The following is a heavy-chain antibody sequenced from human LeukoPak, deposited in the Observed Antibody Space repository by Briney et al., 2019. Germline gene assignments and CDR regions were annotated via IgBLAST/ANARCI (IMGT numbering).Heavy chain of an antibody. CDR1: GGSISSYY. CDR3: ARAIGSMVRGPYYYYYYYMDV. J-gene: IGHJ6*03. D-gene: IGHD3-10*01. CDR2: IYTSGST. V-gene: IGHV4-4*07. Sequence: SETLSLTCTVSGGSISSYYWSWLRQPAGKGLEWIGRIYTSGSTNYNPSLKSRVTMSVDTSKNQPSLKLSSVTAADTAVYYCARAIGSMVRGPYYYYYYYMDVWGKGTTVTVSS.